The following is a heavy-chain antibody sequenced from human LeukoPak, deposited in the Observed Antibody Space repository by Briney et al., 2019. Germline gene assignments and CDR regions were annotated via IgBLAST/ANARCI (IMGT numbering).Heavy chain of an antibody. V-gene: IGHV3-7*01. Sequence: PGGSLRLSCAASGFSFSRYWMNGVRQAPGKGLEWVANIKGDGHEKNYVDSVKGRFSISRDNARNSLYLQMDSLRAEDTAVYYCAKEGAYPIITYDSWGQGALVTVSS. J-gene: IGHJ5*01. CDR2: IKGDGHEK. CDR1: GFSFSRYW. D-gene: IGHD3-10*01. CDR3: AKEGAYPIITYDS.